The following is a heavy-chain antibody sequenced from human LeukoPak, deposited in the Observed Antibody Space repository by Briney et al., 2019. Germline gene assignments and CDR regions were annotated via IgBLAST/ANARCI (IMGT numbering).Heavy chain of an antibody. CDR1: GFTFSSYA. Sequence: GGSLRLSCAASGFTFSSYAMHWVRQAPGKGLEWVAVISYDGSNKYYADSVKGRFTISRDNSKNTLYLQMNSLRAEDTAVYYCARDKIVGATYFDSWGQGTLVTVSS. V-gene: IGHV3-30*04. CDR3: ARDKIVGATYFDS. CDR2: ISYDGSNK. J-gene: IGHJ4*02. D-gene: IGHD1-26*01.